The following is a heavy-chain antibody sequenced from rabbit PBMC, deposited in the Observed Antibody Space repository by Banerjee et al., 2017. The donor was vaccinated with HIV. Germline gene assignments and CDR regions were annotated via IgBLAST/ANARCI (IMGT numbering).Heavy chain of an antibody. CDR2: IVAGSSGST. V-gene: IGHV1S45*01. D-gene: IGHD8-1*01. CDR3: ARGIYGGGSGDYWGYYGMDI. Sequence: QEQLVESGGGLVTLGGSLTLTCKASGFDFSSYGISWVRQAPGKGLEWIGCIVAGSSGSTYYASWAKGRFTISKSSSTTVTLQVTSLTAADTATYFCARGIYGGGSGDYWGYYGMDIWGQGTLVTVS. CDR1: GFDFSSYG. J-gene: IGHJ6*01.